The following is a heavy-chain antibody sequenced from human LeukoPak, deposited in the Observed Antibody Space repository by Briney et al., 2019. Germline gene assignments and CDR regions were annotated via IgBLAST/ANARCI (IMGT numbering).Heavy chain of an antibody. D-gene: IGHD3-22*01. CDR3: ARENGYYYDSSGYPYYFDY. CDR1: GYTFTSYY. CDR2: INPSGGST. V-gene: IGHV1-46*01. J-gene: IGHJ4*02. Sequence: ASVKVSCKASGYTFTSYYMHWVRQAPGQGLEWMGIINPSGGSTSYAQKFQGRVTMTRDTSTSTVYMELSSLRSEDTAVYYCARENGYYYDSSGYPYYFDYWGQGTLVTVSS.